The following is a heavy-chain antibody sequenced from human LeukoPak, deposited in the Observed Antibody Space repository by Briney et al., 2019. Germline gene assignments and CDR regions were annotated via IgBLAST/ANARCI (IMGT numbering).Heavy chain of an antibody. CDR1: GYSFTSYW. CDR3: ASSSMVAPPYDYYYGMDV. CDR2: IYPGDSDT. V-gene: IGHV5-51*01. Sequence: GESLKISCKGSGYSFTSYWIGWVCQMPGKGLEWMGIIYPGDSDTRYSPSFQGQVTISADKSISTAYLQWSSLKASDTAMYYCASSSMVAPPYDYYYGMDVWGQGTTVTVSS. J-gene: IGHJ6*02. D-gene: IGHD4/OR15-4a*01.